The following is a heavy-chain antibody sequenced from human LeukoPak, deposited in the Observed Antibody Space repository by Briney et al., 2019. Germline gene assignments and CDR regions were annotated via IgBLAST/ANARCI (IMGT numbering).Heavy chain of an antibody. D-gene: IGHD6-19*01. CDR3: TTPGIAVAGSFDY. CDR1: GFTFSSYW. V-gene: IGHV3-7*03. CDR2: IKQDGSEK. Sequence: GGSLRLSCAASGFTFSSYWMSWVRQAPGKGLEWVANIKQDGSEKYYVDSVKGRFTISRDNAKNSLYLQMNSLKTEDTAVYYCTTPGIAVAGSFDYWGQGTLVTVSS. J-gene: IGHJ4*02.